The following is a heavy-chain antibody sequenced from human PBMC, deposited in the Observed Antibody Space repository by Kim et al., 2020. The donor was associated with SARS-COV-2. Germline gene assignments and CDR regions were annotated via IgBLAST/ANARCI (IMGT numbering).Heavy chain of an antibody. CDR3: AKDVAVAGPWQYYYYGMDV. CDR2: ISGDGGST. J-gene: IGHJ6*02. D-gene: IGHD6-19*01. V-gene: IGHV3-43*02. CDR1: GFTFDDYA. Sequence: GGSLRLSCAASGFTFDDYAMHWVRQAPGKGLEWVSLISGDGGSTYYADSVKGRFTISRDNSKNSLYLQMNSLRTEDTALYYCAKDVAVAGPWQYYYYGMDVWGQGTTVTVSS.